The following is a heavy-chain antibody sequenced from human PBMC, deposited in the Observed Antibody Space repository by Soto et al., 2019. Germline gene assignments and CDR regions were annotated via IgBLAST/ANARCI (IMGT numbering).Heavy chain of an antibody. D-gene: IGHD3-9*01. V-gene: IGHV4-31*03. CDR1: GGSISSGGYY. J-gene: IGHJ6*03. CDR2: IYYSGST. Sequence: QVQLQESGPGLVKPSQTLSLTCTVSGGSISSGGYYWSWIRQHPGKGLEWIGYIYYSGSTYYNPSLKSRVTISVATSKNQFSLKLSSVTAADTAVYYCARVPVLDYDTYYYYYYMDVWGKGTTVTVSS. CDR3: ARVPVLDYDTYYYYYYMDV.